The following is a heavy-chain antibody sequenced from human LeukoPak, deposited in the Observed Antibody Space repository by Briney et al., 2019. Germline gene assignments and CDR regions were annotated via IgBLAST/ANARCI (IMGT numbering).Heavy chain of an antibody. CDR3: ARAIPRIAVAGTSRYFQH. V-gene: IGHV1-46*01. CDR2: ISPSGGST. CDR1: GYTFTSYY. D-gene: IGHD6-19*01. Sequence: ASVKVSCKASGYTFTSYYMHWVRQAPGQGLESMGIISPSGGSTSYAQKFQGRVTMTRDTSTSTVYMELSSLRSEDTAVYYCARAIPRIAVAGTSRYFQHWGQGTLVTVSS. J-gene: IGHJ1*01.